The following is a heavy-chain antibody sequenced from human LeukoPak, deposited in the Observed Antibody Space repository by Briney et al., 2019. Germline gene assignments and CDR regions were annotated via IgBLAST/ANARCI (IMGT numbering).Heavy chain of an antibody. J-gene: IGHJ5*02. CDR3: ARDYYGSGSYPHPSRHNPQATIWFDP. CDR2: IYHSGST. CDR1: GGSISSGFYY. Sequence: SETLSLTCTVSGGSISSGFYYWSWIRQPPGKGLEWIGYIYHSGSTYHNPSLKSRVTISVDRSMNQISLKLSSVTAADTAVYYCARDYYGSGSYPHPSRHNPQATIWFDPWGQGTLVTVSS. D-gene: IGHD3-10*01. V-gene: IGHV4-30-2*01.